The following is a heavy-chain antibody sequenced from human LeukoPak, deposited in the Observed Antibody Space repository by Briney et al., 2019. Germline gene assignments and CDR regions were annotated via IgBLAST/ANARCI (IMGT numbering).Heavy chain of an antibody. J-gene: IGHJ4*02. CDR3: ATPYPREYCSSTTCYFNY. CDR2: IYPGDSDT. V-gene: IGHV5-51*01. CDR1: GYTFTTHW. D-gene: IGHD2-2*01. Sequence: GESLKISCKGPGYTFTTHWIGWVRQMPGKGLEWMGIIYPGDSDTRYSPSFQGQVTISADKSISTAYLQWSSLKASDTAMYYCATPYPREYCSSTTCYFNYWGQGTLVTVSS.